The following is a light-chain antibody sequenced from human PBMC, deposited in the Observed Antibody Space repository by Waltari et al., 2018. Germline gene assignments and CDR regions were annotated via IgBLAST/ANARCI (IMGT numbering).Light chain of an antibody. CDR3: QQSYTTLT. V-gene: IGKV1-39*01. CDR2: AAS. J-gene: IGKJ4*01. CDR1: QSIANY. Sequence: DVQMTQSPSSLSESVGARVTITCRASQSIANYLNWYQQKPGKVPKLLIYAASSLHSGVPSRFSGSGSGTEFTLTITNLQPEDFATYYCQQSYTTLTFGGGTKVE.